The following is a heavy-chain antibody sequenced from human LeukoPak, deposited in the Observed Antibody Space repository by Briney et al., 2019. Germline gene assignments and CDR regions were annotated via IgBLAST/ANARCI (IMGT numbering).Heavy chain of an antibody. V-gene: IGHV3-33*06. CDR1: GFTFSSYG. J-gene: IGHJ4*02. D-gene: IGHD2-21*01. CDR2: IWYDGSNK. CDR3: AKSDCGSDGCKLYDY. Sequence: GRSLRLSCAASGFTFSSYGMHWVRQAPGKGLEWVAVIWYDGSNKYYADSVKGRFTISRDNSKGTVWLQMNSLRAEDTAIYYCAKSDCGSDGCKLYDYWAQGTQVTVSS.